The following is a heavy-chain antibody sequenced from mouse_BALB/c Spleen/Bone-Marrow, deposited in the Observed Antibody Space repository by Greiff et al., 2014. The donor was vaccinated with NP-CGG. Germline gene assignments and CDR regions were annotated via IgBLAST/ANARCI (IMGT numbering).Heavy chain of an antibody. Sequence: QVQLQQSGAELVRPGASVTLSCKALGYTFTDYEMHWVKQTPVHGLEWIGAIDPETGGTAYNQKFKGKATLTADKSSSTAYMELRSLTSEDSADYYCTRVSNFISTMEGDFDYWGQGTTLTVSS. CDR3: TRVSNFISTMEGDFDY. J-gene: IGHJ2*01. D-gene: IGHD1-1*01. V-gene: IGHV1-15*01. CDR2: IDPETGGT. CDR1: GYTFTDYE.